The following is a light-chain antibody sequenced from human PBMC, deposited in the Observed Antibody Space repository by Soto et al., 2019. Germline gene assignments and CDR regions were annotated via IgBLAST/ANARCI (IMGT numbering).Light chain of an antibody. V-gene: IGLV2-8*01. Sequence: QYALTQPPSASGSPGQSVTISCTGTSSDIGVYNYVSWYQQHPGKAPKLMIYEVSERPSGVPDRFSGSKSGNTASLTVSGLQTEDEADYYCSSYAGSNNLYVFGTGTKLTVL. CDR3: SSYAGSNNLYV. J-gene: IGLJ1*01. CDR2: EVS. CDR1: SSDIGVYNY.